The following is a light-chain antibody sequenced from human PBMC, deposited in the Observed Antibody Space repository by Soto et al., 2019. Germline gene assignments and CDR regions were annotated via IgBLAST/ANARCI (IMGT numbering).Light chain of an antibody. J-gene: IGKJ4*01. V-gene: IGKV4-1*01. CDR3: QQYYSTLT. CDR1: QSVLYSSSNKNY. CDR2: WAS. Sequence: DIVMTQSPDSLAVSLGERATINCKSSQSVLYSSSNKNYLAWYQQKPGQPPKLLISWASTRESGVPDRFSGSGSGTDFTLTISSLQAEGVAVYYCQQYYSTLTFGGGTKVEIK.